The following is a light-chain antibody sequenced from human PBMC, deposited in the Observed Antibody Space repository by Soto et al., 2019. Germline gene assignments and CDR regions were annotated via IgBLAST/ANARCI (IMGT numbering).Light chain of an antibody. CDR1: SSDVGGYNF. CDR3: NSFTTSGAGV. J-gene: IGLJ3*02. CDR2: DVT. Sequence: QSALPQPASVSGSPGKSITISCTGTSSDVGGYNFVSWYQQHPGTAPNLIIYDVTSRPSGVSNRFSGSKSGNAASLTISGLQDEVEALYYCNSFTTSGAGVFGVGTKLTVL. V-gene: IGLV2-14*03.